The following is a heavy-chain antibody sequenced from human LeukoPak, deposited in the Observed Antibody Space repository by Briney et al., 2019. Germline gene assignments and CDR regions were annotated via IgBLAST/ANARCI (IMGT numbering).Heavy chain of an antibody. D-gene: IGHD2-15*01. Sequence: GGSLRLSCAASGFTFSSYATSWVRQAPGKGLEWVSAISGSDGSTYYADSVKGRFTISRDNSKNTLYLQMNSLRAEDTAVYYCARVVCSGGACSPLVPHYYYRMDVWGQGTTVTVSS. J-gene: IGHJ6*02. CDR2: ISGSDGST. CDR3: ARVVCSGGACSPLVPHYYYRMDV. V-gene: IGHV3-23*01. CDR1: GFTFSSYA.